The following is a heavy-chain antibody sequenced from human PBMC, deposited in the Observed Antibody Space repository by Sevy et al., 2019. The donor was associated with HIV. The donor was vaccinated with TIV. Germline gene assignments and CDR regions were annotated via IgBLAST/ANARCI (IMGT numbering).Heavy chain of an antibody. Sequence: GGSLRLSCAVSGFSFDSYGMTWVRQAPGKGLEWVSGISGSGTRTYYADSVKGRFSISRDNSKNRLYLQMNSLRSEDRDIYYWAKGGGGHYDPDEIGYYFYYYNMDVWGKGTTVTVSS. CDR1: GFSFDSYG. CDR3: AKGGGGHYDPDEIGYYFYYYNMDV. J-gene: IGHJ6*03. V-gene: IGHV3-23*01. D-gene: IGHD3-22*01. CDR2: ISGSGTRT.